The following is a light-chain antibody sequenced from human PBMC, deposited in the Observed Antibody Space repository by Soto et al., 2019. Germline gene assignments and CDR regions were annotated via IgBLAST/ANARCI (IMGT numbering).Light chain of an antibody. Sequence: QSALTQPASVSGSPGQSITISCTGSSNDVGGYNFVSWYQRHPGKAPKLLIYEVTNRPSGVSDRFSGSRSGNTASLTISGLHPEDEADYYCGSYTSTDSLIFGGGTKVTVL. CDR1: SNDVGGYNF. CDR3: GSYTSTDSLI. V-gene: IGLV2-14*01. CDR2: EVT. J-gene: IGLJ2*01.